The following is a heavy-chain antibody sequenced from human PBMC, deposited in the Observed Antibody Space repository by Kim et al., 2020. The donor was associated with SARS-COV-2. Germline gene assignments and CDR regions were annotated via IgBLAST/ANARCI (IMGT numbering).Heavy chain of an antibody. D-gene: IGHD6-19*01. V-gene: IGHV3-33*01. CDR3: ARDLSYYSSGWLSNWFDP. CDR1: GFTFSSYG. CDR2: IWYDGRNK. Sequence: GGSLRLSCAASGFTFSSYGMHWVRQAPGKGLQWVAVIWYDGRNKYYADSVKGRFTISRDNSKNTLYLQMNSLRAEDTAVYYCARDLSYYSSGWLSNWFDPWGQGTLVTVSS. J-gene: IGHJ5*02.